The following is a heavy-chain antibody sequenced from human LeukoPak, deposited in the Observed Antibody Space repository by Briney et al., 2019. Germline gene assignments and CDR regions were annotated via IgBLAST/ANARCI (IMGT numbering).Heavy chain of an antibody. V-gene: IGHV3-53*01. Sequence: GGSLRLSCAASGFTVSDNYMNWVRQAPGKGLEWVSVIFSGGSPYYADSVKGRFTISRDNSKNTLYLQMNRLRAEDTAVYYCARGHSSSSGSPDYWGQGTLVTVSS. CDR1: GFTVSDNY. CDR3: ARGHSSSSGSPDY. CDR2: IFSGGSP. J-gene: IGHJ4*02. D-gene: IGHD6-6*01.